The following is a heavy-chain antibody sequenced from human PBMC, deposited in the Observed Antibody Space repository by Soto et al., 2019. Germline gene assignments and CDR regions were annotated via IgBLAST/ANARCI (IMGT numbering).Heavy chain of an antibody. J-gene: IGHJ6*02. Sequence: GGSLRLSCAASGFTFSSYGMHWVRQAPGKRLEWVAVISYDGSNKYYADSVKGRFTISRDNSKNTLYLQMNSLRAEDTAVYYCAKVLTGYYDSSGYQEGEYYYYYYGMDVWGQGTTVTVSS. CDR1: GFTFSSYG. CDR3: AKVLTGYYDSSGYQEGEYYYYYYGMDV. V-gene: IGHV3-30*18. D-gene: IGHD3-22*01. CDR2: ISYDGSNK.